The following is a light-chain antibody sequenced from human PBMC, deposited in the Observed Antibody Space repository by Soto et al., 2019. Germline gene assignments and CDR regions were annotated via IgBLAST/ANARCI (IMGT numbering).Light chain of an antibody. J-gene: IGKJ1*01. Sequence: EIVLTQSPATLSFSPGERATLSCRDSQSVSSYLAWYQQKPGQAPRLLIYDASNRATGIPARFSGSGSGTDVTLTISSLEPEDFAVYYCQQRSNWPPWTFGQGTKVEIK. CDR3: QQRSNWPPWT. CDR1: QSVSSY. V-gene: IGKV3-11*01. CDR2: DAS.